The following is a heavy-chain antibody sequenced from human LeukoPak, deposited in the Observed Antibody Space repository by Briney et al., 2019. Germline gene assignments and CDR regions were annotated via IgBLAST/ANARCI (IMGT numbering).Heavy chain of an antibody. CDR1: GFTFSNAW. D-gene: IGHD3-3*01. V-gene: IGHV3-15*07. CDR3: TTTGTYYDFWSGYYIEYYFDY. CDR2: IKSKTDGGTT. Sequence: KPGGSLRLSCAASGFTFSNAWMNWVRQAPGKGLEWVGRIKSKTDGGTTDYAAPVKGRFTISRDDSKNTLYLQMNCLKTEDTAVYYCTTTGTYYDFWSGYYIEYYFDYWGQGTLATVSS. J-gene: IGHJ4*02.